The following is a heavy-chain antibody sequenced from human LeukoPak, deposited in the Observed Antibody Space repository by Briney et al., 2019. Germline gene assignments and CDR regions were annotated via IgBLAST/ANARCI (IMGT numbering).Heavy chain of an antibody. CDR2: IGDSGRNT. D-gene: IGHD3-10*01. CDR3: AKDPMVRGATYDS. V-gene: IGHV3-23*01. CDR1: GFTFSSYA. J-gene: IGHJ4*02. Sequence: PGGSLRLXCAASGFTFSSYAMTWVRXAPGKXLEWVSAIGDSGRNTYYADSVRGRFTISRDNSRNTLYLQMNSLRAEDTAIYYCAKDPMVRGATYDSWGQGTLVIVSS.